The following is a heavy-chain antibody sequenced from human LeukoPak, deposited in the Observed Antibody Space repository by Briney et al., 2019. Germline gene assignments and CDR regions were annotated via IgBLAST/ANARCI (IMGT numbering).Heavy chain of an antibody. CDR3: ARDKVWGTYYDSSGYYSDY. CDR2: INPHSGGT. Sequence: ASVKVSCKTSGYTFITYYIHWLRQAPGQGLEWMGWINPHSGGTNFAQKFQARVTMTRDTSINTAYMEISRLRSDDTAVYYCARDKVWGTYYDSSGYYSDYWGQGTLVTVSS. CDR1: GYTFITYY. V-gene: IGHV1-2*02. J-gene: IGHJ4*02. D-gene: IGHD3-22*01.